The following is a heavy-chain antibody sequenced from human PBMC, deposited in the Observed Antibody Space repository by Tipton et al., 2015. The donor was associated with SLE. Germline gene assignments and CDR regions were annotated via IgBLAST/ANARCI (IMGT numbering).Heavy chain of an antibody. CDR3: ASRTMNIVATIFDY. CDR1: GGSISSSSYY. Sequence: TLSLTCTVSGGSISSSSYYWGWIRHPPGKGLEWIGSIYYSGSTYYNPSLKSRVTISVDTSKNQFSLKLSSVTAADTAVYYCASRTMNIVATIFDYWGQGTLVTVSS. J-gene: IGHJ4*02. D-gene: IGHD5-12*01. CDR2: IYYSGST. V-gene: IGHV4-39*07.